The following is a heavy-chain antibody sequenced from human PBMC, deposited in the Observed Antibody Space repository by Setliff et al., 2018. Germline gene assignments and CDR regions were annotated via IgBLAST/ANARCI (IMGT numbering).Heavy chain of an antibody. V-gene: IGHV4-39*07. CDR2: INHRGST. D-gene: IGHD3-10*01. J-gene: IGHJ4*02. Sequence: SETLSLTCTVSGDSISSSRYYWTWIRQPPGKGLEWIGEINHRGSTNYNPSLKSRVTISIDTSKDQFSLKLISMSAADTAVYYCARSDGSGAFDYWGQGTLVTVSS. CDR3: ARSDGSGAFDY. CDR1: GDSISSSRYY.